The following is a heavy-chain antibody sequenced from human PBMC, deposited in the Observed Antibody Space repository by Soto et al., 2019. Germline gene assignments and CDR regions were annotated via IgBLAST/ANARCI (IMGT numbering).Heavy chain of an antibody. Sequence: QLQLQESGPGLVKPSETLSLTCTVSGGSISSSSYYWGWIRQPPGKGLEWIGSIYYSGSTYYNPSLQRRVTISVGTSKNQFPLKLASVTAADPAGDYGAMDGYGSGKVAFDFWGQGTMVTVSS. V-gene: IGHV4-39*01. D-gene: IGHD3-10*01. CDR2: IYYSGST. CDR1: GGSISSSSYY. CDR3: AMDGYGSGKVAFDF. J-gene: IGHJ3*01.